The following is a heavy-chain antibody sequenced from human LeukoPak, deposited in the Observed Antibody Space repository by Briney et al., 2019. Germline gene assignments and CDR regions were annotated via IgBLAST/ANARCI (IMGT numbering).Heavy chain of an antibody. Sequence: PSETLSLTCAVYGGSFSGYYWSWIRQPPGKGLEWIGEINHSGSTNYNPSLKSRVTISVDTSKNQFSLKLSSVTAADTAVYYYAVGVGAFDYWGQGTLVTVSS. CDR3: AVGVGAFDY. CDR1: GGSFSGYY. CDR2: INHSGST. J-gene: IGHJ4*02. D-gene: IGHD1-26*01. V-gene: IGHV4-34*01.